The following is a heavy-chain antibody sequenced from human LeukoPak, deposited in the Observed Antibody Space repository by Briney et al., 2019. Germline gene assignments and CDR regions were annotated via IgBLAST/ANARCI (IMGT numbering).Heavy chain of an antibody. Sequence: PGRSLRLSCAASGFTFSTYGMHWVRQAPGKGLEWVAAISNDADREYYGDSVKGRFSISRDNSRNTLYLQMNSLRAEDTAVYFCAKPTRGSGNSFLIDFWGQGTLVTVSS. CDR3: AKPTRGSGNSFLIDF. J-gene: IGHJ4*02. V-gene: IGHV3-30*18. CDR2: ISNDADRE. D-gene: IGHD4-23*01. CDR1: GFTFSTYG.